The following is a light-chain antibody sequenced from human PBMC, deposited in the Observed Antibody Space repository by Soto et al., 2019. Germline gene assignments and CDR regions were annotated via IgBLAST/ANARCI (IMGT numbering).Light chain of an antibody. J-gene: IGKJ4*01. CDR2: DAS. CDR3: QQRSNWPLT. V-gene: IGKV3-11*01. Sequence: EIVLTQSPATLSLSPGERATLSCRASQSVSSYLAWYQQKPGQAPRLLIYDASNRATGIPARFSGSGSATDFTLTISSLEPEDFAVYYCQQRSNWPLTFGGGNKVAIK. CDR1: QSVSSY.